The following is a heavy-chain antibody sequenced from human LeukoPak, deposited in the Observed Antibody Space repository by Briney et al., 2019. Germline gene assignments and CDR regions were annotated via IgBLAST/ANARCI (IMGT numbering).Heavy chain of an antibody. CDR1: GGSINSGGNS. CDR2: IFHSGST. D-gene: IGHD7-27*01. CDR3: ARAHHFWGSLYYFDY. Sequence: SETLSLTCAVSGGSINSGGNSWSWIRQPPGKGLEWIGYIFHSGSTYYNPSLESRVTISVARSKNQFSLQLSSVTAADTAVYYCARAHHFWGSLYYFDYWGQGTLVTVSS. J-gene: IGHJ4*02. V-gene: IGHV4-30-2*01.